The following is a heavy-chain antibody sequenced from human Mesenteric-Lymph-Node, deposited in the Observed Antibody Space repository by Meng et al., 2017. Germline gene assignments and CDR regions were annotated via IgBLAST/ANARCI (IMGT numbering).Heavy chain of an antibody. J-gene: IGHJ4*02. CDR1: GGSFSGYY. D-gene: IGHD5-24*01. Sequence: VALQQGGAGLLKPAETLSLTCGVDGGSFSGYYWSWIRQPPGKGLEWIGEINHSGSTNYNPSLKSRVTISVDTSKNQFSLKLSSVTAADTAVYYCARDPGDGYNLGGLDYWGQGTLVTVSS. CDR3: ARDPGDGYNLGGLDY. V-gene: IGHV4-34*01. CDR2: INHSGST.